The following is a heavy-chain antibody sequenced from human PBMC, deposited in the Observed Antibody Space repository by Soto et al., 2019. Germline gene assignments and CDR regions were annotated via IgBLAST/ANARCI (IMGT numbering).Heavy chain of an antibody. Sequence: EVQLVESGGGLVQPGGSLRLSCAASGFTVSSNYMSWVRQAPGKGLEWVSVIYSGGSTYYADSVKGRFTISRDNSKNTLYLQMNSLRAEDTAVYYCASYSLESYGDYYDYWGQGTLVTVSS. V-gene: IGHV3-66*01. D-gene: IGHD4-17*01. CDR2: IYSGGST. CDR3: ASYSLESYGDYYDY. J-gene: IGHJ4*02. CDR1: GFTVSSNY.